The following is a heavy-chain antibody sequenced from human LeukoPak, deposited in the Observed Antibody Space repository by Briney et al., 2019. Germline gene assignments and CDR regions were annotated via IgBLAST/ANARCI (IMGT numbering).Heavy chain of an antibody. CDR2: ISAYNGNT. J-gene: IGHJ4*02. CDR1: GYTFTSYG. CDR3: ARDRELYGSGSYLFWDY. D-gene: IGHD3-10*01. V-gene: IGHV1-18*01. Sequence: ASVKVSCKASGYTFTSYGVTWVRQAPGQGLEWMGWISAYNGNTNYAQKLQGRVTMTTDTSTSTAYMELRSLRSDDTAVYYCARDRELYGSGSYLFWDYWGQGTLVTVSS.